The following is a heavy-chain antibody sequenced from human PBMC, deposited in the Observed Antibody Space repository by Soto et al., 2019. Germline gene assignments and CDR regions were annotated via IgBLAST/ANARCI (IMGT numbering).Heavy chain of an antibody. CDR1: GFTFSSYA. D-gene: IGHD4-17*01. Sequence: GGSLRLSCAASGFTFSSYAMSWVRQAPGKGLEWVSAISGSGGSTYYADSVKGRFTISRDNSKSTLYLQMNSLRAEDTAVYYCAKDPFYGDYFAWGQGTLVTVSS. CDR2: ISGSGGST. V-gene: IGHV3-23*01. CDR3: AKDPFYGDYFA. J-gene: IGHJ5*02.